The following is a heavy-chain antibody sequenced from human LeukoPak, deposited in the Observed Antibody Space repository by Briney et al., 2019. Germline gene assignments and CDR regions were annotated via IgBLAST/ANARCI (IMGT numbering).Heavy chain of an antibody. CDR2: IWYDGSNK. V-gene: IGHV3-33*01. CDR3: ARLNVGDYYYGIDV. J-gene: IGHJ6*02. Sequence: GGSLRLSCAASGFTFSSYGMHWVRQAPGKGLEWVAVIWYDGSNKYYADSVKGRFTISRDNSKNTLYLQMNSLRAEDTAVYYCARLNVGDYYYGIDVWGQGTTVTVSS. CDR1: GFTFSSYG. D-gene: IGHD1-1*01.